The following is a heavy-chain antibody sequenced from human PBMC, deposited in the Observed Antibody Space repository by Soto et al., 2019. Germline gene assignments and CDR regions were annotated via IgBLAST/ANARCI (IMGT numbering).Heavy chain of an antibody. Sequence: EVQLVESGGGLVQPGGSLRLSCAASGFTFSSYGMDWVRQAPGKGLEWVSYISSSSSSVSYADSVKGRFSISRDNAKNSVYLQMNSLRGEDTAVYYCARGGSARPDYWGQGTLLTVS. CDR3: ARGGSARPDY. CDR1: GFTFSSYG. J-gene: IGHJ4*02. V-gene: IGHV3-48*01. D-gene: IGHD6-6*01. CDR2: ISSSSSSV.